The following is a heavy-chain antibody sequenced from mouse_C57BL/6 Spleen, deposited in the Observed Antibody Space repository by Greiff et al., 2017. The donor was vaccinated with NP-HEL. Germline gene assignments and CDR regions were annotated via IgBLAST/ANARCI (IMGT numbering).Heavy chain of an antibody. D-gene: IGHD2-2*01. V-gene: IGHV1-20*01. Sequence: EVKVVESGPELVKPGDSVKISCKASGYSFTGYFMNWVMQSHGKSLEWIGRINPYNGDTFYNQKFKGKATLTVDKSSSTAHMELRSLTSEDSAVYYCARDILSAGYPYYAMGYWGQGTSVTVSS. CDR1: GYSFTGYF. CDR3: ARDILSAGYPYYAMGY. CDR2: INPYNGDT. J-gene: IGHJ4*01.